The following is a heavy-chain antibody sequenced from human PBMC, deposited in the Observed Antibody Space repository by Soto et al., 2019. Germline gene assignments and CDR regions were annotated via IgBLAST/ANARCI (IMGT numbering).Heavy chain of an antibody. V-gene: IGHV4-4*07. CDR1: GGSISSYY. CDR3: ARGVRQWELLRNYYYYGMDV. J-gene: IGHJ6*02. Sequence: QVQLQDSGPGLVKPSETLSLTCTVSGGSISSYYWSWIRQPAGKGLEWIGRIYTSGSTNYNPSLKSRVTMSVDTSKNQFSLKLSSVTAADTAVYYCARGVRQWELLRNYYYYGMDVWGQGTTVTVSS. CDR2: IYTSGST. D-gene: IGHD1-26*01.